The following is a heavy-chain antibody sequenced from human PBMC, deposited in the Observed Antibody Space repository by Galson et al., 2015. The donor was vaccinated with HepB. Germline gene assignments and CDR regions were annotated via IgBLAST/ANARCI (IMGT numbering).Heavy chain of an antibody. J-gene: IGHJ4*02. Sequence: SLRLSCAASGFTFSSYGMHWVRRAPGKGLEWVAVISYDGSNKYYADSVKGRFTISRDNSKNTLYLQMNSLRAEDTAVYYCAKDGDSSSSEGLGDYWGQGTLVTVSS. CDR3: AKDGDSSSSEGLGDY. V-gene: IGHV3-30*18. D-gene: IGHD6-6*01. CDR1: GFTFSSYG. CDR2: ISYDGSNK.